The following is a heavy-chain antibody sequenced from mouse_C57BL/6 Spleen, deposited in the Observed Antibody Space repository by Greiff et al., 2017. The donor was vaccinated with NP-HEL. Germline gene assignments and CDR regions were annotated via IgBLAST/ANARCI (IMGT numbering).Heavy chain of an antibody. CDR3: ATAYYSNYGYAMDY. CDR2: ISSGSSTI. V-gene: IGHV5-17*01. J-gene: IGHJ4*01. CDR1: GFTFSDYG. Sequence: EVQGVESGGGLVKPGGSLKLSCAASGFTFSDYGMHWVRQAPEKGLEWVAYISSGSSTIYYADTVKGRFTISRDNAKNTLFLQMTSLRSEDTAMYYCATAYYSNYGYAMDYWGQGTSVTVSS. D-gene: IGHD2-5*01.